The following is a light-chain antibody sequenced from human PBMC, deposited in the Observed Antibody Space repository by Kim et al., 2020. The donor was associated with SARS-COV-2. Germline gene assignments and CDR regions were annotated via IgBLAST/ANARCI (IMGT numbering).Light chain of an antibody. J-gene: IGLJ1*01. V-gene: IGLV2-14*03. Sequence: GQSITIPCAGTSSDVGGYDYVSWYHKHPGKAPKLIVYDVTRRPSGVSDRLSGSKSGNTASLTISGLQAEDEADYYCSSYTSSTAFVFGSGTKVTVL. CDR2: DVT. CDR3: SSYTSSTAFV. CDR1: SSDVGGYDY.